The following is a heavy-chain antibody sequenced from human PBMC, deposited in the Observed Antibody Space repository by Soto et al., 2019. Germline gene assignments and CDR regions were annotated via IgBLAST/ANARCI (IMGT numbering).Heavy chain of an antibody. D-gene: IGHD6-13*01. CDR2: ISSSSSTI. CDR3: ARAPGGGIAADLPGGWFDP. V-gene: IGHV3-48*01. CDR1: GFTFSSYS. Sequence: GGSLRLSCAASGFTFSSYSMNWVRQAPGKGLEWVSYISSSSSTIYYADSVKGRFTISRDNAKNSLYLQMNSLRAEDTAVYYCARAPGGGIAADLPGGWFDPWGQGTLVTVSS. J-gene: IGHJ5*02.